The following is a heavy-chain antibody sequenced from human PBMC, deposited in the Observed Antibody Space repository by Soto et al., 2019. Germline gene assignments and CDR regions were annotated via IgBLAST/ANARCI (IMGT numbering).Heavy chain of an antibody. CDR3: ARDPGTNRRKYEPFDI. V-gene: IGHV4-59*01. CDR2: IYYSGNT. CDR1: GGSISGYY. D-gene: IGHD1-1*01. J-gene: IGHJ3*02. Sequence: QVQLQESGPGLVKPSETLSLTCTVSGGSISGYYWSWIRQPPGKGLEWIGYIYYSGNTNYNPSLKSRVTISVDTSKNQFSLNLISVTAADTAVYYCARDPGTNRRKYEPFDIWGKGTMVTVSS.